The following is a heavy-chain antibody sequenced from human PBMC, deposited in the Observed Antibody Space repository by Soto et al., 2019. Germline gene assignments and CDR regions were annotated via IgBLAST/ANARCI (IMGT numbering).Heavy chain of an antibody. D-gene: IGHD6-13*01. CDR3: AKNRAEAETSALDY. CDR1: GFIFNNYA. V-gene: IGHV3-23*01. J-gene: IGHJ4*02. Sequence: EVQLLESGGDLVQPGGSLRLSCAASGFIFNNYAMTWVRQAPGKGLEWVSGISGSGGSTYYPESGKGRFTISRDNSKDTLYLQMNILRAEDTAVYYCAKNRAEAETSALDYWGQGALVTVSS. CDR2: ISGSGGST.